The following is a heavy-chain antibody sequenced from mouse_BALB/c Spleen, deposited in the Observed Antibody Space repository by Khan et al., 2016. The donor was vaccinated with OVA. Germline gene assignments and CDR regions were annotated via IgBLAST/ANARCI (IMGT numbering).Heavy chain of an antibody. J-gene: IGHJ2*01. CDR2: ISYSGST. V-gene: IGHV3-2*02. D-gene: IGHD1-2*01. Sequence: QLVESGPGLVKPSQSLSLTCTVTGYSITSGYGWNWIRQFPGNKLEWMGYISYSGSTNYNPSLKSRISITRDTSKNQFFLQVKSVTTEDTATYYFARTARIKYWGQGTTLTVSS. CDR1: GYSITSGYG. CDR3: ARTARIKY.